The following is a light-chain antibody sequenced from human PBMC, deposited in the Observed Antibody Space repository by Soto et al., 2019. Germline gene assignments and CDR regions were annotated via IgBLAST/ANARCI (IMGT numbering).Light chain of an antibody. Sequence: QSALTQPRSVSGSPGQSVTISCTGNSNDVGGYNYVSWCQQHPGKAPKLMIYDVSKRPSGVPDRFSGSKSGNTASLTISGLQAEDEADYYCCSYAGSYTYVFGTGTKVTVL. V-gene: IGLV2-11*01. CDR3: CSYAGSYTYV. CDR2: DVS. J-gene: IGLJ1*01. CDR1: SNDVGGYNY.